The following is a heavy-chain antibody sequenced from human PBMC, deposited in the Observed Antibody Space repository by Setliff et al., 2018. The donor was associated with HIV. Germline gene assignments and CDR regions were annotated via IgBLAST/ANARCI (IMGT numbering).Heavy chain of an antibody. D-gene: IGHD3-10*01. V-gene: IGHV1-18*01. Sequence: ASVKVSCKASGYTFTTYGINWVRQAPGQGLEWMGWSSAYNGNTNYAQKLQGRVTMTTDTSTSTAYMELRSLRSDDTAVYYCARDRAGDAFDIWGQGTIVTVSS. CDR3: ARDRAGDAFDI. J-gene: IGHJ3*02. CDR1: GYTFTTYG. CDR2: SSAYNGNT.